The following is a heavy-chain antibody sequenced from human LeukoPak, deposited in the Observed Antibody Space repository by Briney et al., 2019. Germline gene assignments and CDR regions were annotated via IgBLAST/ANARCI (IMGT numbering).Heavy chain of an antibody. J-gene: IGHJ3*02. Sequence: GGSLGLSCADSGFTFSSHWMHWVRQAPGKGLVWVSRIKYDASSTSYADSVKGRFTISRDNAKNSLYLQLNSLRAEDTAVYYCAREITWEVPPIWGQGTMVTVSS. CDR2: IKYDASST. CDR1: GFTFSSHW. CDR3: AREITWEVPPI. D-gene: IGHD1-26*01. V-gene: IGHV3-74*01.